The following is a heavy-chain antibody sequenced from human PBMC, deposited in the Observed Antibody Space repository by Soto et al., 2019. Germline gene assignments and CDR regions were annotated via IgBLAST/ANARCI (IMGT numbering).Heavy chain of an antibody. J-gene: IGHJ5*02. D-gene: IGHD5-18*01. CDR1: GFTFSSYW. CDR3: ARVGRGYTYNWIDP. Sequence: LRLSCAASGFTFSSYWMTWVRQAPGKGLEWVANIKPDGSEKSSVDSVKGRFTISRDNDKNSLYLQMNSLRAEDTAVYYCARVGRGYTYNWIDPWGQGTLVTVSS. CDR2: IKPDGSEK. V-gene: IGHV3-7*03.